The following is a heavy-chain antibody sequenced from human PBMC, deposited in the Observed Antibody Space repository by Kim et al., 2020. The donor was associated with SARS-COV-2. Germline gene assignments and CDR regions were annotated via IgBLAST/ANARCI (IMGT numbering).Heavy chain of an antibody. CDR2: IYHSGST. CDR1: GGSISSSNW. J-gene: IGHJ4*02. Sequence: SETLSLTCAVSGGSISSSNWWSWVRQPPGKGLEWIGEIYHSGSTNYNPSLKSRVTISVDKSKNQFSLKLSSVTAADTAVYYCARGTGYSSSWSRYFDYWGQGTLVTVSS. V-gene: IGHV4-4*02. D-gene: IGHD6-13*01. CDR3: ARGTGYSSSWSRYFDY.